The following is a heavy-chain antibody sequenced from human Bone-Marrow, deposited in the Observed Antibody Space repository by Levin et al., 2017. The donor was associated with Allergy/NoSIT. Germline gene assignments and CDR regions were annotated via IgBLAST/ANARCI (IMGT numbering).Heavy chain of an antibody. J-gene: IGHJ4*02. D-gene: IGHD1-7*01. Sequence: GGSLRLSCAASGFTFSRYAMAWVRQAPGQGLEWVSGMSGSGGRTVYADSVKGRFTISRDNSKNIMYLQMNSLRVEDTALYYCAREDNWNYDYWGQGTLVSVSS. CDR1: GFTFSRYA. V-gene: IGHV3-23*01. CDR2: MSGSGGRT. CDR3: AREDNWNYDY.